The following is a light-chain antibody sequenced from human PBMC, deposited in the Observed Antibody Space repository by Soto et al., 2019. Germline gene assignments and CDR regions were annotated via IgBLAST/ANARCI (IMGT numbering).Light chain of an antibody. CDR2: GAS. CDR1: QSVSSN. Sequence: VMTQSPATLSVSPGERATLSCRASQSVSSNLAWYQQKPGQAPRLLIYGASTRATGIPARFSGSGSGTEFTLTIGSLQSEDFAVYYCQQYNNWPQTFGQGTKV. V-gene: IGKV3-15*01. J-gene: IGKJ1*01. CDR3: QQYNNWPQT.